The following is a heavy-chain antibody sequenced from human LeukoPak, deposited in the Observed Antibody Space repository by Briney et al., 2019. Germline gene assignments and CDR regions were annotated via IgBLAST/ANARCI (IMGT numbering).Heavy chain of an antibody. Sequence: PGGSLRLSCAASGFTFSSYGMHWVRQAPGKGLEWVAVISYDGSNKYYADSVRGRFTIPRDNSKNTLYLQMNSLRAEDTAVYYCAKDRDVWGSYRYTTFDYWGQGTLVTVSS. J-gene: IGHJ4*02. CDR3: AKDRDVWGSYRYTTFDY. CDR2: ISYDGSNK. V-gene: IGHV3-30*18. CDR1: GFTFSSYG. D-gene: IGHD3-16*02.